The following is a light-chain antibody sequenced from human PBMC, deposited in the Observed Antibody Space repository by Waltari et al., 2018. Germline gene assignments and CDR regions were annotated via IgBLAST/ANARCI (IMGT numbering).Light chain of an antibody. CDR3: MQRLQTPWT. Sequence: DIVLTQSPLSLPVTPGEPASISCRSSQSLLYSNGDNHLDWCLQKPGQSPQLLIYLGRHRASGVPDRFSGSESGTDFTLKISRVEAEDVGVYYCMQRLQTPWTFGQGTKVEIK. J-gene: IGKJ1*01. V-gene: IGKV2-28*01. CDR2: LGR. CDR1: QSLLYSNGDNH.